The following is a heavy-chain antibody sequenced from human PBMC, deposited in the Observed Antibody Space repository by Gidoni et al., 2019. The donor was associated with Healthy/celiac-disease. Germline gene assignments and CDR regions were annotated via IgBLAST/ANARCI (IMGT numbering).Heavy chain of an antibody. CDR3: ARDPGEGEMATTTGYFDL. Sequence: QVQLVQSGAEVKKPGSSVTVSGKASGGTFSRYAISWVRQAPGQGLEWMGGIIPIFDTANYAQKFQGRVTITADESTSTAYMELSSLRSEDTAVYYCARDPGEGEMATTTGYFDLWGRGTLVTVSS. V-gene: IGHV1-69*01. J-gene: IGHJ2*01. D-gene: IGHD3-10*01. CDR2: IIPIFDTA. CDR1: GGTFSRYA.